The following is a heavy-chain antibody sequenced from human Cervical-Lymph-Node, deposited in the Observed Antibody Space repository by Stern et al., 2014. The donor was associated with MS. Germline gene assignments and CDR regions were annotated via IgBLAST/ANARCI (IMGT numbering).Heavy chain of an antibody. J-gene: IGHJ1*01. Sequence: VPLVQYGGGLVKPAGSLRLSCAASGFSLSDYGMHWVRPAPGKGLEWVSCIISDSGYIYYAHSVRGSFTTSRANPQDSVHLQMNSLRAEDTAMYYGARGGDYYGDSAHWGQGAPVTVSS. CDR3: ARGGDYYGDSAH. CDR2: IISDSGYI. V-gene: IGHV3-21*01. D-gene: IGHD3-10*01. CDR1: GFSLSDYG.